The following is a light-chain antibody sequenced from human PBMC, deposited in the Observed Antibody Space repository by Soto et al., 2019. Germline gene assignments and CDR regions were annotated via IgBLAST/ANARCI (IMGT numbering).Light chain of an antibody. CDR3: QQRNVWPPVT. J-gene: IGKJ5*01. CDR2: GAF. CDR1: PSVPNF. Sequence: EIVLTQSPATLSLSPGNRATLSCRASPSVPNFLAWYQQKPGQAPRLLIYGAFNRATGIPARFSGSGSGTDFTLTISSLEPEDSAIYYCQQRNVWPPVTFGLGTRVEIK. V-gene: IGKV3-11*01.